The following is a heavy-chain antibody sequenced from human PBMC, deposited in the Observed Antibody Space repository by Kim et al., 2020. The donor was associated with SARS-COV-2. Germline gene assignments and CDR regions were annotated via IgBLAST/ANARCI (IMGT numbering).Heavy chain of an antibody. CDR2: IYHSGST. Sequence: SETLSLTCAVSGGSISSSNWWSWVRQPPGKGLEWIGEIYHSGSTNYNPSLKSRVTISVDKSKNQFSLKLSSVTAADTAVYYCARDLGIAAAGTINNWFDPWGQGTLVTVSS. D-gene: IGHD6-13*01. CDR3: ARDLGIAAAGTINNWFDP. CDR1: GGSISSSNW. J-gene: IGHJ5*02. V-gene: IGHV4-4*02.